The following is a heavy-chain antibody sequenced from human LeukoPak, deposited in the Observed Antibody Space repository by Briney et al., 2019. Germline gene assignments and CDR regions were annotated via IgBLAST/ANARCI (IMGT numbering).Heavy chain of an antibody. D-gene: IGHD3-16*02. Sequence: MASETLSLTCAVYGGSFSGYYWSWIRQPPGKGLEWIGEINHSGSTNYNPSLKSRVTISVDTSKNQFSLKLSSVTAADTAVYYCARGRYYDYVWGSYRYNWFDPWGQGTLVTVSS. CDR3: ARGRYYDYVWGSYRYNWFDP. CDR1: GGSFSGYY. CDR2: INHSGST. J-gene: IGHJ5*02. V-gene: IGHV4-34*01.